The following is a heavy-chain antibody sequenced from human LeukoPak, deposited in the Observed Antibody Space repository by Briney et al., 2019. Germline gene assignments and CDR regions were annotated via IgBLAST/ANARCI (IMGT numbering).Heavy chain of an antibody. Sequence: PSEALSLTCTVSGGSVSSGSYYWSWIRQPPGKGLEWIGYIYYSGSTNYNPSLKSRVTISVDTSKNQFSLKLSSVTAADTAVYYCARVVVPAAIEGSWFDPWGQGTLVTVSS. CDR1: GGSVSSGSYY. J-gene: IGHJ5*02. V-gene: IGHV4-61*01. D-gene: IGHD2-2*02. CDR3: ARVVVPAAIEGSWFDP. CDR2: IYYSGST.